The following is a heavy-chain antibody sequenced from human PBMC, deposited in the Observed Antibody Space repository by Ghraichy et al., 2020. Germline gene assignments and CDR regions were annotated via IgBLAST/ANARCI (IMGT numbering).Heavy chain of an antibody. J-gene: IGHJ5*02. Sequence: SETLSLTCTVSGDSITSRTYYWGWIRQPPGKGLEWIGSFYYSGNTYYNSSLKSRVTISVDTSKNQFSLKLSSVTAADTAIYYCVRHNLAGRWFDPWGQGTLVTVSS. CDR2: FYYSGNT. CDR3: VRHNLAGRWFDP. V-gene: IGHV4-39*01. D-gene: IGHD6-13*01. CDR1: GDSITSRTYY.